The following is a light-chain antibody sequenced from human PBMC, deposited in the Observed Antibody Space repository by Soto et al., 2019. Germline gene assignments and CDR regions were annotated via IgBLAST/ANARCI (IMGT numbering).Light chain of an antibody. CDR1: SSDVGGYNY. V-gene: IGLV2-11*01. CDR3: CSYAGSPRNV. J-gene: IGLJ1*01. Sequence: QSVLTQPRSVSGSPGQSVTISCTGTSSDVGGYNYVSWYQQHPGKAPKVMIDDVSERPSGVPDRFSGSKSGNTASLTISGLQAEDEADYYCCSYAGSPRNVLGTGTKVTVL. CDR2: DVS.